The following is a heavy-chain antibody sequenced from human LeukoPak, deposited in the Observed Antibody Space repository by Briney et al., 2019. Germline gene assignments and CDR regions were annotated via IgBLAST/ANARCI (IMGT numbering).Heavy chain of an antibody. J-gene: IGHJ4*02. Sequence: SGPTLVKPTQTSGFSLSTSGVGVGWIRQPPGKALEWLALIYWSDERRYSPSLRSRLTITKDTSKNQVVLTMTNMDPVDTATYYCTHDTVTTAFDYWGQGTLVTVSS. CDR1: GFSLSTSGVG. D-gene: IGHD4-17*01. CDR3: THDTVTTAFDY. V-gene: IGHV2-5*01. CDR2: IYWSDER.